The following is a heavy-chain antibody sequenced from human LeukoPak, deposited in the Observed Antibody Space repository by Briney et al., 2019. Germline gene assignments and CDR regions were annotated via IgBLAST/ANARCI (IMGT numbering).Heavy chain of an antibody. V-gene: IGHV3-30-3*01. CDR2: ISYDGSNK. CDR1: GFTFSSYA. J-gene: IGHJ6*02. D-gene: IGHD5-12*01. Sequence: TGGSLRLSCAASGFTFSSYAMHWVRQAPGKGLEWVAVISYDGSNKYYADSVKGRFTISRDNSKNTLYLQMNSPRAEDTAVYYCARAKVVADDYYYYGMDVWGQGTTVTVSS. CDR3: ARAKVVADDYYYYGMDV.